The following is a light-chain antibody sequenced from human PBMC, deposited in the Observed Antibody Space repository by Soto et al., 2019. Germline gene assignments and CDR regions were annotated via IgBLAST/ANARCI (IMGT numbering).Light chain of an antibody. Sequence: EVVLTKSPVTLSLSPGERATLSCRASQSVGSRFLAWYQQKPGQAPRLLISGTFSRATGIPDRFSGSGSGTDFTLTISRLEPEDFAVYYCQQYGSSPMWTFGQGTKVDVK. J-gene: IGKJ1*01. CDR3: QQYGSSPMWT. V-gene: IGKV3-20*01. CDR1: QSVGSRF. CDR2: GTF.